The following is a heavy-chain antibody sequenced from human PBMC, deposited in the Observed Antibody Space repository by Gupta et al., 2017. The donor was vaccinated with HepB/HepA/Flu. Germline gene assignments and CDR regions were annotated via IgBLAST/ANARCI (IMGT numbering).Heavy chain of an antibody. CDR2: ISSSSSYI. CDR1: S. V-gene: IGHV3-21*01. D-gene: IGHD4-17*01. Sequence: SMNWVRQAPGKGLEWVSSISSSSSYIYYADSVKGRFTISRDNAKNSLYLQMNSLRAEDTAVYYCASAYGDYVGWFDPWGQGTLVTGSS. J-gene: IGHJ5*02. CDR3: ASAYGDYVGWFDP.